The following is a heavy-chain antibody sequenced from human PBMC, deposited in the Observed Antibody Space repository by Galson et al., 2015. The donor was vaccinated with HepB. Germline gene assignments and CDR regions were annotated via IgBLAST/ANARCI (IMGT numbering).Heavy chain of an antibody. CDR2: ISAYNGNT. Sequence: SVKVSCKASGYRFTTYGINWVRQAPGQGLEWMGWISAYNGNTNYAQKLQGRVTMTTDTSTSTAYMELRSLRSDDTAVYYCARTGTKGEGSPDARWGQGTLVTVSS. CDR3: ARTGTKGEGSPDAR. V-gene: IGHV1-18*01. CDR1: GYRFTTYG. D-gene: IGHD1-7*01. J-gene: IGHJ4*02.